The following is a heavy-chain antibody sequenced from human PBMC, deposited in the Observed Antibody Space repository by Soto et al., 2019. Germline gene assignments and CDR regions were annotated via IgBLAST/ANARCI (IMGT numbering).Heavy chain of an antibody. V-gene: IGHV3-53*01. J-gene: IGHJ3*02. Sequence: GGSLRLSCAASGFTVSSNYMSWVRQAPGKGLEWVSVIYSGGSTYYADSVKGRFTISRDNSKNTLYLQMNSLRAEDTAVYYCASPGGDGYNYGAFDIWGQGXMVTVSS. CDR3: ASPGGDGYNYGAFDI. D-gene: IGHD5-12*01. CDR1: GFTVSSNY. CDR2: IYSGGST.